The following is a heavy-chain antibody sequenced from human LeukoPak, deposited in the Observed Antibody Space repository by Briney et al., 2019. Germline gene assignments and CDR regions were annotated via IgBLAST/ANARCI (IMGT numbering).Heavy chain of an antibody. CDR1: GFTFSSYG. CDR3: AKVGGIVVVPAAIPRMGLFNV. CDR2: ISGSGGST. J-gene: IGHJ6*04. D-gene: IGHD2-2*01. V-gene: IGHV3-23*01. Sequence: PGGSLRLSCAASGFTFSSYGMSWVRQAPGKGLEWVSVISGSGGSTYYADSVKGRFTISRDNSKNTVYLQMNGLRAEDTAVYYCAKVGGIVVVPAAIPRMGLFNVWGKGTTVTISS.